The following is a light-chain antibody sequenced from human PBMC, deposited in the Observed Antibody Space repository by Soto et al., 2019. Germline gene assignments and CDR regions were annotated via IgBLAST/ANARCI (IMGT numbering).Light chain of an antibody. J-gene: IGKJ4*01. V-gene: IGKV3-11*01. CDR3: QQRSNGLT. CDR1: QSVSID. Sequence: EIVMTQSPGTLSVSPGERATLSCRASQSVSIDLAWYQQTPGQAPRLLIYGASTRATGVPDRFSGSGSGTDFTLTISSLEPEDFAVYYCQQRSNGLTFGGGTKVDIK. CDR2: GAS.